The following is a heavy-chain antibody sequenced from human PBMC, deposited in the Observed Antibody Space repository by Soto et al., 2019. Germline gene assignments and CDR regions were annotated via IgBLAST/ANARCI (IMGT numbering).Heavy chain of an antibody. V-gene: IGHV1-24*01. Sequence: GASVKVSCKVSGYTLTELSMHWVRQAPGKGLEWMGGFDPEDGETIYAQKFQGRVTITADESTSTAYMELSSLRSEDTAVYYCARWAHTTVTTGGDWFDPWGQGTLVTVSS. CDR3: ARWAHTTVTTGGDWFDP. D-gene: IGHD4-17*01. CDR2: FDPEDGET. CDR1: GYTLTELS. J-gene: IGHJ5*02.